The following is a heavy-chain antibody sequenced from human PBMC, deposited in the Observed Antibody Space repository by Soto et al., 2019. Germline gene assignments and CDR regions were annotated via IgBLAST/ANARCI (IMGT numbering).Heavy chain of an antibody. CDR2: ISGSGATT. J-gene: IGHJ4*02. D-gene: IGHD1-1*01. V-gene: IGHV3-23*01. CDR3: ATDWNDGGRLDY. CDR1: GFNCNNYA. Sequence: GGSLRLSCAASGFNCNNYAMSWVRQAPGKGLEWVSAISGSGATTYDADSVKGRFTISRGNSKNTLYLQMNSLRAEDTAVYYCATDWNDGGRLDYWGQGTLVTVSS.